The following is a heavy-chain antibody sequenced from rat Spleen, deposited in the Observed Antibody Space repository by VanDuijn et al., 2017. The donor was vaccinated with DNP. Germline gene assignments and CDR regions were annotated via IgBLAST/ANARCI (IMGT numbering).Heavy chain of an antibody. CDR1: GFTFSEYN. J-gene: IGHJ2*01. CDR3: TRDWPFDY. Sequence: EVQLVGSGGGLVQPGRSLKLSCVASGFTFSEYNMAWVRQAPKKGLEWVATIIYDGSRTYYRDSVKGRFTISRDNAKSTLYLQMNSLRSEDTATYYCTRDWPFDYWGQGVMVTVSS. V-gene: IGHV5S10*01. D-gene: IGHD4-2*01. CDR2: IIYDGSRT.